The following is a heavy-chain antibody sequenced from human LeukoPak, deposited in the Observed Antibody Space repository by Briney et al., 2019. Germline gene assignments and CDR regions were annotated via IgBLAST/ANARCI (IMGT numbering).Heavy chain of an antibody. J-gene: IGHJ4*02. CDR1: GGSISTYY. V-gene: IGHV4-59*08. Sequence: PSETLSLTCTVSGGSISTYYWSWIRQPPGKGLEWIGYSYYSGSTDYNPSLKSRVTISTDTSKNQLSLKLTSVTAADTAVYYCALYGSGSYAFGYWGQGALVTVSS. D-gene: IGHD3-10*01. CDR2: SYYSGST. CDR3: ALYGSGSYAFGY.